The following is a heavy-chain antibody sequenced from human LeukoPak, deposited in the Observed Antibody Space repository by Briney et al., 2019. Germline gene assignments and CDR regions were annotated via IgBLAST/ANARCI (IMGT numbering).Heavy chain of an antibody. J-gene: IGHJ2*01. Sequence: GGSLRLSCAASGFTFSSYWMHWVRQAPGKGLVWVSRINSDGSSTSYADSVKGRFTISRDNSKNTLYLQMNSLRAEDTAVYYCAKDIAVAGPRYFDLWGRGTLVTVSS. D-gene: IGHD6-19*01. CDR2: INSDGSST. CDR3: AKDIAVAGPRYFDL. CDR1: GFTFSSYW. V-gene: IGHV3-74*01.